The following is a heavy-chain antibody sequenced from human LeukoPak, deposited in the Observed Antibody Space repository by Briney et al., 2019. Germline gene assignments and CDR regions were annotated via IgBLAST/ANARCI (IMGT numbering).Heavy chain of an antibody. CDR2: ISGNSDTI. V-gene: IGHV3-48*02. CDR1: GFTFSSYG. Sequence: GGSLGLSCAASGFTFSSYGMNWVRQAPGKGLEWVTDISGNSDTINYADSVKGRFTISRDTAKNSLYLQMNSLRDEDTAVYYCARDKYGDYVFDYWGQGTLVTVSS. CDR3: ARDKYGDYVFDY. D-gene: IGHD4-17*01. J-gene: IGHJ4*02.